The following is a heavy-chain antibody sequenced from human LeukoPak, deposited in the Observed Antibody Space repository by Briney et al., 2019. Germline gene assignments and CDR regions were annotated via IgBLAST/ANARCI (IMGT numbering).Heavy chain of an antibody. Sequence: SETLSLTCTVSGGSISSYYWSWIRQPPGKGLEWIGYIYYSGSTNYNPSLKSRVTISVDTSKNQFSLKLSSVTAADTAVYYCARVEYYYDSSGTFYEGYFDYWGQETLVTVSS. D-gene: IGHD3-22*01. J-gene: IGHJ4*02. CDR2: IYYSGST. CDR3: ARVEYYYDSSGTFYEGYFDY. V-gene: IGHV4-59*01. CDR1: GGSISSYY.